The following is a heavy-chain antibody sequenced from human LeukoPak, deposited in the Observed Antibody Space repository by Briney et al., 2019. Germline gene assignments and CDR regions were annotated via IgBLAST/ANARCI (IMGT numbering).Heavy chain of an antibody. Sequence: GASVKVSCKASGYTFTSYGISWVRQAPGQGLEWMGWISAYNGNTNYAQKLQGRVTMTADTSTSTAYMELRSLRSDDTAVYYCARARAAGTPTLFDYWGQGTLVTVSS. D-gene: IGHD6-13*01. V-gene: IGHV1-18*04. CDR1: GYTFTSYG. J-gene: IGHJ4*02. CDR3: ARARAAGTPTLFDY. CDR2: ISAYNGNT.